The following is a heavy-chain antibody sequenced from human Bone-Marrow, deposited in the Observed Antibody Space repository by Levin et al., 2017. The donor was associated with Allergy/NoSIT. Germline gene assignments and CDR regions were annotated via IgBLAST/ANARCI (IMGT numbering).Heavy chain of an antibody. J-gene: IGHJ4*02. CDR2: VYYSGDA. Sequence: PSETLSLTCSVSGGSISSSRYYWGWIRQPPGKGLEWIGAVYYSGDAFYNPSLKSRVTISVDTSKNQFSLKLDSVTAADTAVYYCARDETSSRSKFEYWGQGALVTVSS. CDR3: ARDETSSRSKFEY. V-gene: IGHV4-39*02. D-gene: IGHD2-2*01. CDR1: GGSISSSRYY.